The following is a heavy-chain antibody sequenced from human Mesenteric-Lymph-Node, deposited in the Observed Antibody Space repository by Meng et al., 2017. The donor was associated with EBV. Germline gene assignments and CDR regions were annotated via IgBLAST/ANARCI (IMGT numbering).Heavy chain of an antibody. V-gene: IGHV4-34*01. CDR3: ARVGEADSGDYPNEDS. CDR1: GGSFSTFY. Sequence: QGQPTQGGAGLLKPSATLSPTCAVYGGSFSTFYWSWIRQPPGKGLEWIGEINHSGNTNYNPSLKSRVTISVDTSKNQFSLRLTSVTAADTAVYYCARVGEADSGDYPNEDSWGQGTLVTVSS. CDR2: INHSGNT. D-gene: IGHD4-17*01. J-gene: IGHJ4*02.